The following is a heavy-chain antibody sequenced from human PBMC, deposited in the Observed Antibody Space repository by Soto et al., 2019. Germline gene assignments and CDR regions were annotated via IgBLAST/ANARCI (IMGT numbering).Heavy chain of an antibody. D-gene: IGHD3-9*01. CDR2: INHSGST. V-gene: IGHV4-34*01. CDR3: ARGLEPDILTGYNWSDP. Sequence: SETLSLTCAVYGGSFSGYYWSWIRQPPGKGLEWIGEINHSGSTNYNPSLKSRVTISVDTSKNQFSLKLSSVTAADTAVYYCARGLEPDILTGYNWSDPWGQGTLVTVSS. CDR1: GGSFSGYY. J-gene: IGHJ5*02.